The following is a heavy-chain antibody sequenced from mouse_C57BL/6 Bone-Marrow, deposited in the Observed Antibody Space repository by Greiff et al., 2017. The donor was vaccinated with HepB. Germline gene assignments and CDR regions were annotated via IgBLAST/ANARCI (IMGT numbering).Heavy chain of an antibody. CDR1: GFTFSDYG. Sequence: EVQRVESGGGLVQPGWSLKLSCEASGFTFSDYGMAWVRQAPRKGPEWVAFISNLAYSIYYADTVTGRCTISRENAKNTLYLEMSSLRSEDTAIYYCARRYYYGSSTYYAMDYWVQGTSVTVSS. J-gene: IGHJ4*01. CDR3: ARRYYYGSSTYYAMDY. CDR2: ISNLAYSI. V-gene: IGHV5-15*01. D-gene: IGHD1-1*01.